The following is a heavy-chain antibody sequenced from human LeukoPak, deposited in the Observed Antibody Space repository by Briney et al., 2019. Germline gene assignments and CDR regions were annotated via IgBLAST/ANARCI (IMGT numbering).Heavy chain of an antibody. Sequence: ASVKVSCKASGYTFNTHSITWVRQAPGQGLEWMGWINPNSGGTNYAQKFQGRVTMTRDTSISTAYMELSRLRSDDTAVYYCARDQEFVGSWYSWDYWGQGTLVTVSS. CDR2: INPNSGGT. J-gene: IGHJ4*02. CDR1: GYTFNTHS. CDR3: ARDQEFVGSWYSWDY. V-gene: IGHV1-2*02. D-gene: IGHD6-13*01.